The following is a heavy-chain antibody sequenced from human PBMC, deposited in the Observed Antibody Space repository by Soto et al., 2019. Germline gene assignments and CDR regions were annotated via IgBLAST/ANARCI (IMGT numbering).Heavy chain of an antibody. CDR1: GGSISSGGYY. J-gene: IGHJ4*02. CDR3: ARGRSTVTARRAYYFDY. D-gene: IGHD2-21*02. V-gene: IGHV4-31*03. CDR2: IYYSGST. Sequence: SETLSLTCTVSGGSISSGGYYWSWIRQHPGKGLEWIGYIYYSGSTYYNPSLKSRVTISVDTSKNQFSLKLSSVTAADTAVYYCARGRSTVTARRAYYFDYWGQGTLVTVSS.